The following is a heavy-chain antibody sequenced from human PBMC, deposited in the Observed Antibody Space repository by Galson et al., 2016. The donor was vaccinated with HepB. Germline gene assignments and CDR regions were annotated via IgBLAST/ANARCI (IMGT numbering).Heavy chain of an antibody. J-gene: IGHJ4*02. CDR3: TDGGGIAAAARGLDH. V-gene: IGHV3-49*03. Sequence: SLRLSCAASGFTFSDHAMGWFRQAPGKGLEWVGFISSNAYGGTTEFAASVKDRFTISRDDSKSIAYLQMNSLKIEDTAVYYCTDGGGIAAAARGLDHWGQGTLVTVSS. CDR1: GFTFSDHA. D-gene: IGHD6-13*01. CDR2: ISSNAYGGTT.